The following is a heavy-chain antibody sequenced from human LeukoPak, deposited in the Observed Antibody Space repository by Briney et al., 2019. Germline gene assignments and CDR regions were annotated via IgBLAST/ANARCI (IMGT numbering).Heavy chain of an antibody. CDR3: ARDGPTAAPFDY. V-gene: IGHV1-46*01. D-gene: IGHD2-2*01. CDR1: GYRFTSYD. J-gene: IGHJ4*02. CDR2: INPSGGST. Sequence: ASVKVACKASGYRFTSYDMHWVRQAPGQGLEWMGIINPSGGSTSYAQRFQGRVAMTRDTSTTTVYMEVNSLTSEDTAVYFCARDGPTAAPFDYWGQGTLVTVSS.